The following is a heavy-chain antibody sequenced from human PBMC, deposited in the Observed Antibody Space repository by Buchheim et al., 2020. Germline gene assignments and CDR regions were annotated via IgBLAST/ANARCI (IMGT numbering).Heavy chain of an antibody. CDR2: IWSDGSNK. J-gene: IGHJ6*03. V-gene: IGHV3-33*01. D-gene: IGHD3-10*01. Sequence: QVQLVESGGGVVQPGTSLRLSCAASGFRFSGYGMHWVRQTPGKGLEWVAVIWSDGSNKYYADSVRGRFTISRDNSKNTLYLQMNSLRAEDTDVYYCARDRSDGSGSYYMDVWGKGTT. CDR3: ARDRSDGSGSYYMDV. CDR1: GFRFSGYG.